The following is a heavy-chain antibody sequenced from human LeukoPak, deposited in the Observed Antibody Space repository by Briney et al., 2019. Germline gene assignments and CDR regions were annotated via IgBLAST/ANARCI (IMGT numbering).Heavy chain of an antibody. CDR2: ISSSSSYI. CDR1: GFTFSSYS. Sequence: GGSLRLSCAASGFTFSSYSMNWVRQAPGKGLEWVSSISSSSSYIYYADSVKGRFTISRDNAKNSLYLQMNSLRAEDAAVYYCARVVDIVVVPAAPRYSSSWYHYYYYMDVWGKGTTVTVSS. J-gene: IGHJ6*03. D-gene: IGHD2-2*03. V-gene: IGHV3-21*01. CDR3: ARVVDIVVVPAAPRYSSSWYHYYYYMDV.